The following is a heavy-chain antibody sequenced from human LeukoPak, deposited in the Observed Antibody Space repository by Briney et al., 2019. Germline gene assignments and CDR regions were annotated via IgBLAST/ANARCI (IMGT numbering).Heavy chain of an antibody. V-gene: IGHV3-15*01. CDR3: ATYPQNRH. CDR1: KFTFSNAW. CDR2: IKPNTDGGTA. D-gene: IGHD2/OR15-2a*01. J-gene: IGHJ4*02. Sequence: GGSLRVSCSASKFTFSNAWMSWVRQAPGKGLEWLGRIKPNTDGGTAAYAAPVEDRFTISRDDLKGMLYLQMNSLKIEDTAVYYCATYPQNRHWGQGTLVTVSS.